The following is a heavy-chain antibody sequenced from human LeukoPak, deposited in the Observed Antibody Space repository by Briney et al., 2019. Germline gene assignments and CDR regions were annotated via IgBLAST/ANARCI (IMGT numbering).Heavy chain of an antibody. Sequence: PGGSLRLSCAASGFTFSSYEMNWFRQAPGKEREGVSYISSSGSTIYYADSVKGRFTISRDNAKKSLYLQMNSLRAEDTAVYYCARVSPPRGGWYDGSDIWGQGTMVTVSS. CDR2: ISSSGSTI. D-gene: IGHD6-19*01. J-gene: IGHJ3*02. CDR1: GFTFSSYE. V-gene: IGHV3-48*03. CDR3: ARVSPPRGGWYDGSDI.